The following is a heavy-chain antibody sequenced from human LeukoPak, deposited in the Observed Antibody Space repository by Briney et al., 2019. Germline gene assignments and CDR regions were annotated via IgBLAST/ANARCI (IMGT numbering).Heavy chain of an antibody. CDR2: ISAYNGNT. CDR1: GYTFTSYG. V-gene: IGHV1-18*01. D-gene: IGHD2-2*02. J-gene: IGHJ3*02. CDR3: ARENRGYCSSTSCYTAFDI. Sequence: TSVKVXCKASGYTFTSYGISWVRQAPGQGLEWMGWISAYNGNTNYAQKLQGRVTMTTDTSTSTAYMELRSLRSDDTAVYYCARENRGYCSSTSCYTAFDIWGQGTMVTVSS.